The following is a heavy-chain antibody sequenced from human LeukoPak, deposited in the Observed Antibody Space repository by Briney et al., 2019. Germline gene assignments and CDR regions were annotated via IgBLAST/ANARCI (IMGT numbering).Heavy chain of an antibody. D-gene: IGHD3-16*02. CDR1: GYTFTGYY. V-gene: IGHV1-2*06. J-gene: IGHJ4*02. CDR2: INPNSGGT. Sequence: ASVKVSCKASGYTFTGYYMHWVRQAPGQGREWRGRINPNSGGTNYAQKFQGRVTMTRDTSISTAYMELSRLRSEDTAVYYCARGNMITFGGVIVPFDYWGQGTLVTVSS. CDR3: ARGNMITFGGVIVPFDY.